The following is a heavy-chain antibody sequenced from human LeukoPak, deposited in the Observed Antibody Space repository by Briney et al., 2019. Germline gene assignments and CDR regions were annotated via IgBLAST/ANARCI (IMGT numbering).Heavy chain of an antibody. J-gene: IGHJ5*02. CDR2: IIPIFGTA. CDR3: ARERVSWFDP. D-gene: IGHD3-22*01. Sequence: SVKVSCKASGGTYSSYAISWVRQAPGQGLEWMGGIIPIFGTANYAQKFQGRVTITADESTSTAYMELSSLRSEDTAVYYCARERVSWFDPWGQGTLVTVSS. V-gene: IGHV1-69*13. CDR1: GGTYSSYA.